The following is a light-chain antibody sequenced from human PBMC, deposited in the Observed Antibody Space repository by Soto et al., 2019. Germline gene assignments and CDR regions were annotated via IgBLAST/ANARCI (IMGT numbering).Light chain of an antibody. CDR3: QQFGTAPLT. V-gene: IGKV3-20*01. CDR1: QSVSSSY. CDR2: GAS. J-gene: IGKJ1*01. Sequence: EIVLTQSPGTLSLSPGERATLSCRASQSVSSSYLAWCQQKPGQAPRLLIYGASNRATGIPDRFRGSGSGTDFTLTISRLEPEDSAVFYCQQFGTAPLTFGQGTKVDIK.